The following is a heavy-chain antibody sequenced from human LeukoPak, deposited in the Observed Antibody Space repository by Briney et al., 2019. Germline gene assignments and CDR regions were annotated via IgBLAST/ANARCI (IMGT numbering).Heavy chain of an antibody. J-gene: IGHJ4*02. CDR1: GESLNSYY. V-gene: IGHV4-34*01. D-gene: IGHD2-15*01. CDR2: IYESGTT. CDR3: ARGAWATRLGS. Sequence: PSETLSLTCAVYGESLNSYYWSWVRQPPGEGLEWIGEIYESGTTEYNPSLKSRVTISMVPSKQQFSLSLSSVTAADTAVFYCARGAWATRLGSWGLGTPVIVSS.